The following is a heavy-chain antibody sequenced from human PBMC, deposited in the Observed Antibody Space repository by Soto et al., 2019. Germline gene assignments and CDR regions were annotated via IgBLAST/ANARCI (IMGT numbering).Heavy chain of an antibody. Sequence: EVQLLESGGGLVQPGGSLRLSCAASGFTFSSYDMSWVRQAPGKGLEWVSFVSHSGSSTSYADSVKGRFTISRDNSKTTLYLQMNTLRAEATAVYYCANAAGSGYYPFAYWGKGTLVAVSS. CDR2: VSHSGSST. V-gene: IGHV3-23*01. CDR3: ANAAGSGYYPFAY. J-gene: IGHJ4*02. CDR1: GFTFSSYD. D-gene: IGHD3-22*01.